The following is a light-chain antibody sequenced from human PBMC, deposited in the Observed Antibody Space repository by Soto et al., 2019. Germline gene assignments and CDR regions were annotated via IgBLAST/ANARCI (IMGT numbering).Light chain of an antibody. V-gene: IGLV2-14*03. CDR1: SSDVGGYNY. Sequence: QSVLTQAASVSGSPGQSITISCTGTSSDVGGYNYVSWYQHHPGKAPKLIIYDVSNRPSGVSIRFSGSKSDNTASLTISGLQPEDEADYHCSSYTTSNTRQIVFGTGTKVTV. CDR3: SSYTTSNTRQIV. J-gene: IGLJ1*01. CDR2: DVS.